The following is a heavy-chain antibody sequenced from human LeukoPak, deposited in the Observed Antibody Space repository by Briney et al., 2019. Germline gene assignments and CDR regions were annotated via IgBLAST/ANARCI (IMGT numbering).Heavy chain of an antibody. V-gene: IGHV3-30*03. CDR2: IAYDGSNK. D-gene: IGHD3-3*01. CDR3: ARADYDFWSGYSGY. J-gene: IGHJ4*02. CDR1: GFTFISYG. Sequence: GGSLRVCCAASGFTFISYGMHWVRQAPGKGLEWVAVIAYDGSNKYYADSVKGRFTISRDNSKNTLYLQMNSLRAEDTAVYYCARADYDFWSGYSGYWGQGTLVTVSS.